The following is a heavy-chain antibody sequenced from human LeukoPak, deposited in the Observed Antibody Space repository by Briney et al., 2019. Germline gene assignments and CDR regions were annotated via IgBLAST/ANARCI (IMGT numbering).Heavy chain of an antibody. J-gene: IGHJ4*02. Sequence: MSSETLSLTCTVSGGSISSYYWSWIRQPAGKGLEWIGRIYTSGSTNYNPSLKSRVTMSVDTSKNQFSLKLSSVTAADTAVYYCARDHYYDSSGYSYYFDYWGQGTLVTVSS. D-gene: IGHD3-22*01. CDR1: GGSISSYY. CDR2: IYTSGST. V-gene: IGHV4-4*07. CDR3: ARDHYYDSSGYSYYFDY.